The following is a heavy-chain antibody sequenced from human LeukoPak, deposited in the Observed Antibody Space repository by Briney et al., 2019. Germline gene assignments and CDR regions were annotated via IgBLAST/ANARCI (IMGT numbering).Heavy chain of an antibody. J-gene: IGHJ4*02. CDR2: IYYSGST. D-gene: IGHD3-10*01. Sequence: PSETLSLTCTVSGGSISSSSYYWGWIRQPPGKGLEWLGSIYYSGSTYYNPSLKSRVTISVDTSKNQFSLKLSSVTAPDTAVYYCARHGSRGFMVRGVTNALDYWGQGTLVTVSS. V-gene: IGHV4-39*01. CDR3: ARHGSRGFMVRGVTNALDY. CDR1: GGSISSSSYY.